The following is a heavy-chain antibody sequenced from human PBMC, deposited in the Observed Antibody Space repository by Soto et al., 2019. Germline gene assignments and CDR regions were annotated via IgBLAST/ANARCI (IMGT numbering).Heavy chain of an antibody. V-gene: IGHV4-30-4*01. CDR2: IYYSGST. J-gene: IGHJ6*02. CDR1: GGSISSGDYY. CDR3: ARDHILGILSGGMDV. Sequence: SETLSLTCTVSGGSISSGDYYWSLIRQPPGKGLEWIGYIYYSGSTYYNPSLKSRVTISVDTSKNQFSLKLSSVTAADTAVYYCARDHILGILSGGMDVWGQGTTVTVSS. D-gene: IGHD3-9*01.